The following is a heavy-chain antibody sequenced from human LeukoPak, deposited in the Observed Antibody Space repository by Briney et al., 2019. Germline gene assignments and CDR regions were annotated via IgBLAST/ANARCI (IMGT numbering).Heavy chain of an antibody. CDR1: GFTFSSYA. CDR2: ISSNGGST. J-gene: IGHJ4*02. Sequence: GGSLRLSCAASGFTFSSYAMHWVRQAPGKGLEYVSAISSNGGSTYYANSVKGRSTISRDNSKNTLYLQMGSLRAEDMAVYYCARGAGSRLFDYWGQGTLVTVSS. D-gene: IGHD6-25*01. CDR3: ARGAGSRLFDY. V-gene: IGHV3-64*01.